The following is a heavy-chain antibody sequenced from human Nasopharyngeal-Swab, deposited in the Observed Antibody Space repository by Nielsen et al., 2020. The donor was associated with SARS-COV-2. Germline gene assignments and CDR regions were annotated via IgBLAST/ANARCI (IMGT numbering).Heavy chain of an antibody. CDR3: ASSPITMVRGVTDY. Sequence: EGSLRLSCAASGFTFSSYSMDWVRQAPGKGLEWVSSISSSSSYIYYADSVKGRFTISRDNAKNSLYLQMNSLRAEDTAVYYCASSPITMVRGVTDYWGQGTLVTVSS. J-gene: IGHJ4*02. V-gene: IGHV3-21*01. CDR1: GFTFSSYS. CDR2: ISSSSSYI. D-gene: IGHD3-10*01.